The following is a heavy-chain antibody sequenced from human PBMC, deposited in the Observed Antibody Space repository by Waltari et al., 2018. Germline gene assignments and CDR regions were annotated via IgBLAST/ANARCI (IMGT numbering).Heavy chain of an antibody. J-gene: IGHJ4*02. Sequence: QVQLVQSGAEVKKPGASVKVSCKASGYTFTGSYMHWVRQAPGQGLEWRVRINPNSGGTTDAQTCQGRVTRTRDTSISTAYMELSRLRYDDTAVYYCARGGSGSYPPGDWGQGSLVTVSS. CDR1: GYTFTGSY. CDR2: INPNSGGT. CDR3: ARGGSGSYPPGD. V-gene: IGHV1-2*06. D-gene: IGHD1-26*01.